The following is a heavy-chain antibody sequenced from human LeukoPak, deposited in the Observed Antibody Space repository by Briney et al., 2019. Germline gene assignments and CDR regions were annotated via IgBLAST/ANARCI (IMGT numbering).Heavy chain of an antibody. D-gene: IGHD5-24*01. CDR1: GFTFSSYA. CDR2: IWYDGSNK. CDR3: ARDRGGRWLQGYYFDY. Sequence: GGSLRLSCAASGFTFSSYAMHWVRQAPGKGLEWVAVIWYDGSNKYYADSVKGRFTISRDNSKNTLYLRVNSLRAEDTAMYYCARDRGGRWLQGYYFDYSGQGTLVTVPS. J-gene: IGHJ4*02. V-gene: IGHV3-33*01.